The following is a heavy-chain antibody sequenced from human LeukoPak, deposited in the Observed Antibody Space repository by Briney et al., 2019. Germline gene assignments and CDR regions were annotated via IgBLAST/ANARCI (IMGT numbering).Heavy chain of an antibody. CDR3: ARDPDSSGYRPPDAFDI. CDR2: ISGSGNTA. D-gene: IGHD3-22*01. CDR1: GFIFSSYA. Sequence: GGSLRLSCSTSGFIFSSYAMNWVRQAPGKGLEWVSAISGSGNTAYYADSVKGRFTISRDNAKNSLYLQMNSLRAEDTAVYYCARDPDSSGYRPPDAFDIWGQGTMVTVSS. J-gene: IGHJ3*02. V-gene: IGHV3-21*01.